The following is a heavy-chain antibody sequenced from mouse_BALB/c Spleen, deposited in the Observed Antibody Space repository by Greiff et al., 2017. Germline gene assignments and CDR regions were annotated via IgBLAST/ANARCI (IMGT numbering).Heavy chain of an antibody. CDR1: GFNIKDTY. D-gene: IGHD2-4*01. J-gene: IGHJ2*02. V-gene: IGHV14-3*02. Sequence: EVQLQQSGAELVKPGASVKLSCTASGFNIKDTYMHWVKQRPEQGLEWIGRIDPANGNTKYDPKFKGKATLTADTSSNTAYLQLSSLTSEDTAVYYCAREIYYDDRYFDYWGQGTSLTVSS. CDR3: AREIYYDDRYFDY. CDR2: IDPANGNT.